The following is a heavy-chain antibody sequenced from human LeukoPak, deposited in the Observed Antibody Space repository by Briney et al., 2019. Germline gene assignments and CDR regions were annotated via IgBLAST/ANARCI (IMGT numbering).Heavy chain of an antibody. Sequence: PSETLSLTCTVSGGSISSSSYYWGWIRQPPGKGLEWIGSIYYSGSTYYNPSLKSRVTISVDTSKNQFSLKLSSVTAADTAVYYCARDMGVRPLDIWGQGTMVTVSS. CDR2: IYYSGST. CDR3: ARDMGVRPLDI. D-gene: IGHD3-16*01. J-gene: IGHJ3*02. V-gene: IGHV4-39*02. CDR1: GGSISSSSYY.